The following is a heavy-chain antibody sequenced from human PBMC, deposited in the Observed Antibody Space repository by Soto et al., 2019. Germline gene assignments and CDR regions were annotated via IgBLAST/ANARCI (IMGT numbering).Heavy chain of an antibody. CDR1: GYSFTTYW. J-gene: IGHJ4*02. Sequence: PGASLKISCKGSGYSFTTYWIAWVRQMPGKGLEWMGNIYPGDSDTRYSPSFQGQVTISADKSTSTAYLQWGRLRASDTAMYYCARQATPGLFDYWGQGALVTGSS. V-gene: IGHV5-51*01. CDR3: ARQATPGLFDY. CDR2: IYPGDSDT.